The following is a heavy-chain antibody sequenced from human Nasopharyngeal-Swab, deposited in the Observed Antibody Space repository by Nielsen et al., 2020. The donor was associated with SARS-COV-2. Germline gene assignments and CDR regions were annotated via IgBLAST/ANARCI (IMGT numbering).Heavy chain of an antibody. Sequence: LSLTCAASGFTFSSYGMHWVRQAPGKGLEWVAVISYDGSNKYYADSVKGRFTISRDNSKNTLYLQMNSLRAEDTAVYYCAIWGGGYNSVGFDYWGQGTLVTVSS. V-gene: IGHV3-30*03. CDR1: GFTFSSYG. D-gene: IGHD5-24*01. J-gene: IGHJ4*02. CDR2: ISYDGSNK. CDR3: AIWGGGYNSVGFDY.